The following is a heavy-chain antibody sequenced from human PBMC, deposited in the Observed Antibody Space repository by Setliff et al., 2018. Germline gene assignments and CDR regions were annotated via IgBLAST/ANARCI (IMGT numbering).Heavy chain of an antibody. CDR1: GYSFSSNA. Sequence: ASVKVSCKASGYSFSSNAFHWVRQAPGQTLEWMGWIHAGSSDTLYSQRFQDRITISRDTSATTVHMELSSLRSDDTAVYYCARMSTSGPHYDYWGQGTLVTVSS. D-gene: IGHD2-8*02. J-gene: IGHJ4*02. CDR3: ARMSTSGPHYDY. V-gene: IGHV1-3*01. CDR2: IHAGSSDT.